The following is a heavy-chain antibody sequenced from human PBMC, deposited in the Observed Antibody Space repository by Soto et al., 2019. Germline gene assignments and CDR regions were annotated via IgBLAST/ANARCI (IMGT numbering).Heavy chain of an antibody. CDR3: ARQGSY. Sequence: QLQLQESGPGLVKPSETLSLTCNVSGVSISDTSYYWGWIRQPPGKGLEWIGTIYFNGNTFYNPSLKSRLTISVDTSKSQFSLRLTSVTAADTAVYYCARQGSYWGQGTLVAVSS. CDR2: IYFNGNT. CDR1: GVSISDTSYY. J-gene: IGHJ4*02. V-gene: IGHV4-39*01.